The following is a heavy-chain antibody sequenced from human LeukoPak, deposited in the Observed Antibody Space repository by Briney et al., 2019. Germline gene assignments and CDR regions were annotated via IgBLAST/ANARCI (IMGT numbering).Heavy chain of an antibody. J-gene: IGHJ2*01. Sequence: SETLSLTCTVSGGSISSYYWSWIRQPPGKGLEWIAYIYHSGDTNYNPSLKSRVTISVDTSKNQFSLKVNSVTAADTAVYYCARLVRDTATGYWYFDLWGRGTLVTVSP. CDR3: ARLVRDTATGYWYFDL. CDR1: GGSISSYY. CDR2: IYHSGDT. V-gene: IGHV4-59*12. D-gene: IGHD5-18*01.